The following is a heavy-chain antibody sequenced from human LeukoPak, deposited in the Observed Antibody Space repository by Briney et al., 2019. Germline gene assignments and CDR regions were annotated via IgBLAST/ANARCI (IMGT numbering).Heavy chain of an antibody. D-gene: IGHD3-10*01. V-gene: IGHV3-21*01. Sequence: KAGGSLRLSSAASGFTFSSYSMNWVRQAPGKGLEWVSSISSSSSYIYYADSVKGRFTISRDNAKNSLYLQMNSLRAEDTAVYYCARFLGIPASLITMVRGRDYMDVWGKGTTVTVSS. CDR3: ARFLGIPASLITMVRGRDYMDV. CDR2: ISSSSSYI. J-gene: IGHJ6*03. CDR1: GFTFSSYS.